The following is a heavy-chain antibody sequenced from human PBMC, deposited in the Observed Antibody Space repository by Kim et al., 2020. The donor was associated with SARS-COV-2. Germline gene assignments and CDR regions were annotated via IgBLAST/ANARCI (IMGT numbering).Heavy chain of an antibody. D-gene: IGHD3-10*01. J-gene: IGHJ4*02. CDR3: ARAYYGSGSYLDY. Sequence: SETLSLTCTVSGGSISSYYWSWIRQPPGKGLEWIGYIYYSGTTKSGTTNYNPSLKSRVTISVDTSKNQFSLKLSSVTAADTAVYYCARAYYGSGSYLDYWGQGTLVTVSS. CDR2: IYYSGTT. V-gene: IGHV4-59*13. CDR1: GGSISSYY.